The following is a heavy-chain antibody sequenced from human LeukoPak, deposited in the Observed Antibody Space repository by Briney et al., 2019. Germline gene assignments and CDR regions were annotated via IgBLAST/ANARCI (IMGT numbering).Heavy chain of an antibody. V-gene: IGHV3-30*02. CDR3: AKDSGYGAFDN. CDR2: IRYDTAYR. J-gene: IGHJ4*02. CDR1: GFTFRSYG. Sequence: PGGSLRLSCIASGFTFRSYGMHWVRQAPGRGLKWVAFIRYDTAYRYYEDSVKGRFTISKGNSKNTLSLEMNSLRLEDTAVYYCAKDSGYGAFDNWGQGTLVTVSS. D-gene: IGHD3-9*01.